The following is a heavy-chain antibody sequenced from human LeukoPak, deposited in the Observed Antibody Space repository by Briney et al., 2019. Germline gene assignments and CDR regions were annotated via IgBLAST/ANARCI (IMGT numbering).Heavy chain of an antibody. Sequence: GGSLRLSCAASGYTFSHYSVNWVRQAPGKGLEWVSSISSTSDYIYYADSVKGRFTLSRDNTKSSLYLQMNSLRAEDTAVYYCVSGNDPDSTWENYRLDAFYIWGQGTTVIVSS. J-gene: IGHJ3*02. D-gene: IGHD3-16*02. CDR1: GYTFSHYS. CDR2: ISSTSDYI. CDR3: VSGNDPDSTWENYRLDAFYI. V-gene: IGHV3-21*01.